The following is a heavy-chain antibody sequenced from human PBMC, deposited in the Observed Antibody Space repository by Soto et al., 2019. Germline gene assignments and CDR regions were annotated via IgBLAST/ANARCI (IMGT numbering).Heavy chain of an antibody. CDR1: GFTFSSYG. CDR2: ISYDGSNK. Sequence: TGGSLRLSCAASGFTFSSYGMHWVRQAPGKGLEWVAVISYDGSNKYYADSVKGRFTISRDNSKNTLYLQMNSLRAEDTAVYYCAKDRGIVVVLYYFDYWGQGTLVTVSS. J-gene: IGHJ4*02. V-gene: IGHV3-30*18. CDR3: AKDRGIVVVLYYFDY. D-gene: IGHD3-22*01.